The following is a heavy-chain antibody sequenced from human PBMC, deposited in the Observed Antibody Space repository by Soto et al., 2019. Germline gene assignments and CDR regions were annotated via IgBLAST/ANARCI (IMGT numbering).Heavy chain of an antibody. CDR1: GYTFTSYD. CDR3: AREGITIFGLVNGGYYYYMDV. J-gene: IGHJ6*03. V-gene: IGHV1-8*01. CDR2: MNPNSGNT. Sequence: ASVKVSCKASGYTFTSYDINWVRQATGQGLEWMGWMNPNSGNTGYAQKFQGRVTMTRNTSISTAYMELSSLRSEDTAVYYCAREGITIFGLVNGGYYYYMDVWGKGTTVTVSS. D-gene: IGHD3-3*01.